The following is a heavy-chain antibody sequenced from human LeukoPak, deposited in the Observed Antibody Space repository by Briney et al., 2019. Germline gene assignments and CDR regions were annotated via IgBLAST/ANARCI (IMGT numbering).Heavy chain of an antibody. CDR2: ISGDGTIK. J-gene: IGHJ4*02. CDR3: SRSQFDY. Sequence: GGSLRLSCEPSGFPFSSYWMLWVRHAPGKGLVWVSRISGDGTIKTYADFVRGRFTISRDNTKNILYLQMNSQKVEDTAIYFCSRSQFDYWGQGVLVTVSS. CDR1: GFPFSSYW. V-gene: IGHV3-74*03.